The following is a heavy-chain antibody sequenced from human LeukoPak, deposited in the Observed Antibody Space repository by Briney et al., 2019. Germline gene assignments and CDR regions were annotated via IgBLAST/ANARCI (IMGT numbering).Heavy chain of an antibody. D-gene: IGHD3-10*01. CDR3: AKEVGWFNALDV. CDR1: GFTFSSFG. J-gene: IGHJ3*01. CDR2: ISSVGHTN. Sequence: QPGGSLRLSCTASGFTFSSFGMHWVRQAPGKGLEWVTAISSVGHTNKSADSVKGRFTISRDNSKNTLYLQMHSLREDDTAVYYCAKEVGWFNALDVWGQGTMVTVSS. V-gene: IGHV3-30*18.